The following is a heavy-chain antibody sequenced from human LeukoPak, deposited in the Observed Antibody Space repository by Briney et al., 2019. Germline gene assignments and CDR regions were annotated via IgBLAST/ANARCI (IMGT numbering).Heavy chain of an antibody. D-gene: IGHD5-12*01. CDR2: IFTNGNT. Sequence: NPSETLSLTCTVSGGSISSYYWGWIRQPAGKGLEWIGRIFTNGNTNYNPSLKSRVTMSVDTSKNQFSLKLSSVTAADTAVYYCARAVSSAYNFYNYYYYMDVWGKGTTVTVSS. J-gene: IGHJ6*03. CDR1: GGSISSYY. CDR3: ARAVSSAYNFYNYYYYMDV. V-gene: IGHV4-4*07.